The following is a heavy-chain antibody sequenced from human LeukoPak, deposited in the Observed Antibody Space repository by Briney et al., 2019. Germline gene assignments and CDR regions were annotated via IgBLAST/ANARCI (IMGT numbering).Heavy chain of an antibody. CDR2: FDPEDGET. CDR1: GYTLTELS. J-gene: IGHJ4*02. Sequence: ASVKVSCKVSGYTLTELSMHWVRQAPGKGLEWMGGFDPEDGETIYAQKFQGRVTMTEDTSTDTAYMELSSLRSEDTAVYYCATDKGYVWGSYRYSLFDYWGQGTLVTVSS. CDR3: ATDKGYVWGSYRYSLFDY. V-gene: IGHV1-24*01. D-gene: IGHD3-16*02.